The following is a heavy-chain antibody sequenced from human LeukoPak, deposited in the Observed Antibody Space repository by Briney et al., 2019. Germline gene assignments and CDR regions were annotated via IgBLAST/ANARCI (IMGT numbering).Heavy chain of an antibody. CDR1: GDTLTELS. D-gene: IGHD3-10*01. CDR2: FDPEDDET. V-gene: IGHV1-24*01. J-gene: IGHJ4*02. Sequence: GASVKVSCKLSGDTLTELSMHWVRQAPGKGLEWMGGFDPEDDETIYAQKFQGRVTMTEDTSTDTAYMELSSLRSEDTAVYYCATLTYYYGSGSYFGFDYWGQGTLVTVSS. CDR3: ATLTYYYGSGSYFGFDY.